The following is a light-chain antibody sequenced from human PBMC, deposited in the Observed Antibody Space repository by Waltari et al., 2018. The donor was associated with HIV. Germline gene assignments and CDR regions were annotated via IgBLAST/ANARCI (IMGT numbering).Light chain of an antibody. CDR1: GSNIGHNS. CDR2: DIN. J-gene: IGLJ2*01. Sequence: QSVLTQPPSVSAAPGQKVTISCSGSGSNIGHNSVSWYQHLPGTAPKVIIEDINPGRSGIPDRFSGSKSGTSATLGITGLQTGDEADYYCGTWDTNLNVLAFGGGTRLTVL. V-gene: IGLV1-51*01. CDR3: GTWDTNLNVLA.